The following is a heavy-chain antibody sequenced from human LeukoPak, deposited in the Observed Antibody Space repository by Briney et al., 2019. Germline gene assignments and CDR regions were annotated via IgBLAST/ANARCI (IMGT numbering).Heavy chain of an antibody. J-gene: IGHJ4*02. CDR2: ISSSSSYI. V-gene: IGHV3-21*01. CDR3: ARDLYRIVVVPHYFDY. D-gene: IGHD3-22*01. CDR1: GFTFSSYS. Sequence: PGGSLRLSCAASGFTFSSYSMNWVRQAPGKGLKWVSSISSSSSYIYYADSMKGRFTISRDNAKNSLYLQMNSLRAEDTAVYYCARDLYRIVVVPHYFDYWGQGTLVTVSS.